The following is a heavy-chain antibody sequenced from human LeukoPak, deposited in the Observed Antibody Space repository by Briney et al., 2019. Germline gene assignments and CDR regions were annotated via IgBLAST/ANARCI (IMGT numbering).Heavy chain of an antibody. CDR1: GGSISSYY. D-gene: IGHD3-10*01. J-gene: IGHJ3*02. V-gene: IGHV4-59*01. CDR3: ARGRRLSGAFDI. Sequence: SETLSLTCTVSGGSISSYYWSWNRQPPGKGLEWIGYIYYSGSTNYNPSLKSRVTMSVDTSKNQFSLKLSSVTAADTAVYYCARGRRLSGAFDIWGQGTMVTVSS. CDR2: IYYSGST.